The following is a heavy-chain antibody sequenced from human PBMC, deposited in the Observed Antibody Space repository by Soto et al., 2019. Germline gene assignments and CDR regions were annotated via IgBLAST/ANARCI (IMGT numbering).Heavy chain of an antibody. CDR3: AKDSWAIFGVPAGEYYAMDV. CDR2: ISGSGGTT. V-gene: IGHV3-23*01. CDR1: GFTFSSYA. J-gene: IGHJ6*02. D-gene: IGHD3-3*01. Sequence: GGSLRLSCAASGFTFSSYAMSWVRQAPGKGLEWVSAISGSGGTTYYSDSVKGRFTISRDNSKNTVYLQMNDLRVEDAAEYFCAKDSWAIFGVPAGEYYAMDVWGQGTTVTVSS.